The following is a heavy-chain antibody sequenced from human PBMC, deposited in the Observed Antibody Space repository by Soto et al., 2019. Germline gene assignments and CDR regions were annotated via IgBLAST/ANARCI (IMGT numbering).Heavy chain of an antibody. CDR2: IIPIFGTA. V-gene: IGHV1-69*06. Sequence: SVKVSCKASGGTFSSYAISWVRQAPGQGLEWMGGIIPIFGTANYAQKFQGRVTITADKSTSTAYMELSSLRSEDTAVYYCARGGAEYYDSSGYYLAGMDVWGQGTTVTV. J-gene: IGHJ6*02. CDR3: ARGGAEYYDSSGYYLAGMDV. CDR1: GGTFSSYA. D-gene: IGHD3-22*01.